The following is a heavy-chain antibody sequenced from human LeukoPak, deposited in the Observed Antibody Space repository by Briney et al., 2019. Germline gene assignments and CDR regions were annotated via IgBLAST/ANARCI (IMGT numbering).Heavy chain of an antibody. CDR1: GFTLSSNY. J-gene: IGHJ4*02. V-gene: IGHV3-53*01. CDR3: ARGDGVYVY. D-gene: IGHD5/OR15-5a*01. Sequence: PGGSLRLSCAASGFTLSSNYMTWVRQAPGHGLEWVSVISFGGTTYYADSVKGRFTISRDNSKSTVYLQMNSRRVEDTAVYYYARGDGVYVYWGQGTLVTVSS. CDR2: ISFGGTT.